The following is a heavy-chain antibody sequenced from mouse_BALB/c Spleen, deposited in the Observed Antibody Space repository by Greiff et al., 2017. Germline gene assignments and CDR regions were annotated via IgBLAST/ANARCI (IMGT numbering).Heavy chain of an antibody. CDR1: GYTFTDYW. CDR2: IDTSDSYT. J-gene: IGHJ2*01. CDR3: ARPSTMITTREEYYFDY. V-gene: IGHV1-69*01. D-gene: IGHD2-4*01. Sequence: QVQLQQPGAELVMPGASVKMSCKASGYTFTDYWMHWVKQRPGQGLEWIGAIDTSDSYTSYNQKFKGKATLTVDESSSTAYMQLSSLTSEDSAVYYCARPSTMITTREEYYFDYWGQGTTLTVSS.